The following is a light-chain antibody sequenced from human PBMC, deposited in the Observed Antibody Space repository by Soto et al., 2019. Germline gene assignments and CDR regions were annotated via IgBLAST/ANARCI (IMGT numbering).Light chain of an antibody. CDR1: SGHSSYA. Sequence: QSVLTQSPSASASLGASVKLTCPLSSGHSSYAIAWHQQQPEKGPRYLMKLDSDGSHTKGDAIPDRFSGSSSGAERYLTISSLQSEDEADYYCQTWGTGIHVVFGGGTKLTV. CDR3: QTWGTGIHVV. CDR2: LDSDGSH. J-gene: IGLJ2*01. V-gene: IGLV4-69*01.